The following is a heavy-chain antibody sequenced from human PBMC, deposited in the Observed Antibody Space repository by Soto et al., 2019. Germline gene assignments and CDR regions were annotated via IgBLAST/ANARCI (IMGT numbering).Heavy chain of an antibody. Sequence: QVQLQQSGPGLVKPSQTLSLTCAISGDSVSSNSAAWNWIRQSPSRGLEWLGRTYYRSKWYNDYAVSVKSRITINPDTSKNQFSLRLNSVTPEDTAVYYCARDPRHSSSWYEVDWFDPWGQGTLVTVSS. CDR1: GDSVSSNSAA. V-gene: IGHV6-1*01. CDR3: ARDPRHSSSWYEVDWFDP. J-gene: IGHJ5*02. CDR2: TYYRSKWYN. D-gene: IGHD6-13*01.